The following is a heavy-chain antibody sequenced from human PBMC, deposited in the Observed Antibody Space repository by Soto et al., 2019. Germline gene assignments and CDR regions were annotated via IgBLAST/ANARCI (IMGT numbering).Heavy chain of an antibody. D-gene: IGHD5-12*01. CDR3: ARRAAGGYDISTGSNYYYYMDV. Sequence: GGSLRLSCAASGFTFSSYWMSWVRQAPGKGLEWVANIKQDGSEKYYVDSVKGRFTISRDNAKNSLYLQMNSLRAEDTAVYYCARRAAGGYDISTGSNYYYYMDVWGKGTTVTVSS. J-gene: IGHJ6*03. CDR1: GFTFSSYW. V-gene: IGHV3-7*01. CDR2: IKQDGSEK.